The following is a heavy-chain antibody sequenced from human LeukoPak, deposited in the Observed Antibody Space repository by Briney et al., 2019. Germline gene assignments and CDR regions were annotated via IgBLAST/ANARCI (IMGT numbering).Heavy chain of an antibody. CDR2: IKQDGSEK. CDR3: ARGGRATDY. Sequence: GGSLRLSCAASGFTFSDYWMSWVRQAPGKGLEWVANIKQDGSEKYYVDPVEGRFTISRDNAKNSLYLQMNSLRAEDTAVYYCARGGRATDYWGQGTLVTVSS. J-gene: IGHJ4*02. V-gene: IGHV3-7*05. D-gene: IGHD1-26*01. CDR1: GFTFSDYW.